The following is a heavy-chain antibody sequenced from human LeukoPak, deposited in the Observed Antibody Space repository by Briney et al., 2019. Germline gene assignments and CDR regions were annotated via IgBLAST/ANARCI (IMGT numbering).Heavy chain of an antibody. CDR3: ARLLAYCGGDCYSPAFDI. D-gene: IGHD2-21*02. J-gene: IGHJ3*02. V-gene: IGHV4-30-4*08. Sequence: SETLSLTCTVSGASISSGDFYWRWIRQPPGKGLEWIGYIYISGTTYYSPSLKSRVTISLDTSKNLFSLNLRSVTAADTAVYYCARLLAYCGGDCYSPAFDIWGQGTMVTVSS. CDR2: IYISGTT. CDR1: GASISSGDFY.